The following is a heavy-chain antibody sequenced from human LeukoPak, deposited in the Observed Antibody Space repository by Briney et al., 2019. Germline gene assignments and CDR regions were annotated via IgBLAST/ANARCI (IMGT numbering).Heavy chain of an antibody. CDR1: GFTFSSYG. CDR3: AKDRGRRVVVPAAIVD. J-gene: IGHJ4*02. Sequence: PGGSLRLSCAASGFTFSSYGMHWVRQAPGKGLEWVAFIRYDGSNKYYADSVKGRFTISRDNSKNTLYLQMNSLRAEDTAVYYCAKDRGRRVVVPAAIVDWGQGTLVTVSS. CDR2: IRYDGSNK. D-gene: IGHD2-2*01. V-gene: IGHV3-30*02.